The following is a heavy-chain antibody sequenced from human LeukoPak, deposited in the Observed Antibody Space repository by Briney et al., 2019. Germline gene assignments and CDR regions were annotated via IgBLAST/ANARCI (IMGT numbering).Heavy chain of an antibody. CDR3: ATGYLTRFDY. D-gene: IGHD1-14*01. CDR2: IYYSGST. J-gene: IGHJ4*02. Sequence: SETLSLTCTVSGGSISSHYWCWIRQPPGKGLEWIGYIYYSGSTNYNPSVKSRVTISVDTSKNRFSLKLSSVTAADTAVYYCATGYLTRFDYWGRGTLVTVSS. V-gene: IGHV4-59*11. CDR1: GGSISSHY.